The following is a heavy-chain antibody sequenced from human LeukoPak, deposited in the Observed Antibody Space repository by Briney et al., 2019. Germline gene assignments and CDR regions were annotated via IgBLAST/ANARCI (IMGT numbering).Heavy chain of an antibody. V-gene: IGHV4-59*11. Sequence: SETLSLTCTVSGGSISSHYWSWIRQAPGQGLEWIGYIYYSGSTNYNPSLTSRVTISVDTSKNQFSLKLSSVTAADTAMYYCARLIGDIAVSGTSWFDPWGQGTLVTVSS. D-gene: IGHD6-19*01. CDR3: ARLIGDIAVSGTSWFDP. J-gene: IGHJ5*02. CDR1: GGSISSHY. CDR2: IYYSGST.